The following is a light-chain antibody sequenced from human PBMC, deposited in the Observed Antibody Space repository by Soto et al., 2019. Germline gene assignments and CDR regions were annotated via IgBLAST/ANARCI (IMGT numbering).Light chain of an antibody. Sequence: IQMTQSPSSLSASVGDRVTITCQASHDIVNYLNWYQQKLGKAPKLLIYDASNLETGVPSRFSGSGSGTDFTFTISSLQPEDIATYYCQQYDNLPITFGQGTRLAIK. CDR3: QQYDNLPIT. CDR2: DAS. J-gene: IGKJ5*01. CDR1: HDIVNY. V-gene: IGKV1-33*01.